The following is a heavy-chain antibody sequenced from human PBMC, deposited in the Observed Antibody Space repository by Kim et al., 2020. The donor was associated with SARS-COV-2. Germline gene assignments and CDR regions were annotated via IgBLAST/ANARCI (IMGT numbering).Heavy chain of an antibody. CDR3: ARGVDV. J-gene: IGHJ6*04. Sequence: YYSRSTNYNPSLKSRVTISVDTSKNQFSLKLSSVTAADTAVYYCARGVDVWGKGTTVTVSS. V-gene: IGHV4-59*09. CDR2: YYSRST.